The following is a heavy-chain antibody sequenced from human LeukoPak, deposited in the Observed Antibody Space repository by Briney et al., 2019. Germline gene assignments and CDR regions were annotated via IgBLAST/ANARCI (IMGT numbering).Heavy chain of an antibody. D-gene: IGHD4-17*01. V-gene: IGHV4-59*01. CDR3: ARVNGDYVRYYYYYMDV. Sequence: SETLSLTCTVSGGSISSYYWSWIRQPPGKGLEWIGYIHYSGSTNYNPSLKSRVTISVDTSKNQFSLKLSSVTAADTAVYYCARVNGDYVRYYYYYMDVWGKGTTVTVSS. CDR1: GGSISSYY. CDR2: IHYSGST. J-gene: IGHJ6*03.